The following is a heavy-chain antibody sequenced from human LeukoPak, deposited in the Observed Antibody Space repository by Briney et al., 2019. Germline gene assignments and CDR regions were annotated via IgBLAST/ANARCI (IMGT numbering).Heavy chain of an antibody. CDR3: ARVGYCSGGSCYYLIY. D-gene: IGHD2-15*01. V-gene: IGHV1-46*01. Sequence: ASVKVSCKASGYTFTSYYIHWVRQAPGQGLEWMGIINPSGASTSYAQKFQGRVTMTRDTSTSTVYMELSNLSSDDTAVYYCARVGYCSGGSCYYLIYWGQGTLVTASS. CDR1: GYTFTSYY. CDR2: INPSGAST. J-gene: IGHJ4*02.